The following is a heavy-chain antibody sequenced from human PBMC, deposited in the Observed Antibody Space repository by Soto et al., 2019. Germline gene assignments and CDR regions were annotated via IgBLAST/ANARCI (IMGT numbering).Heavy chain of an antibody. CDR3: ATSDDTGVEP. Sequence: QLPLVQSAAEVKQPGASVRVSCKAYGYPFIKYGISWIRQAPEQGLEWMGWIKVDSGYTNYAHKFQGRVTMTADTSSDTAFMELRSLRLDDTVVYFCATSDDTGVEPWGQGTLVSVSS. J-gene: IGHJ5*02. CDR1: GYPFIKYG. V-gene: IGHV1-18*04. CDR2: IKVDSGYT. D-gene: IGHD3-9*01.